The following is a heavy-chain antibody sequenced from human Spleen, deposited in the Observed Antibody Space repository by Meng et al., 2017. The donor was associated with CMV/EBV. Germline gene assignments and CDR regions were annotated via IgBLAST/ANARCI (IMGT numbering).Heavy chain of an antibody. CDR2: ITGSGSTS. V-gene: IGHV3-23*01. D-gene: IGHD3-10*01. Sequence: GESLKISCAASGFTFSSYTMNWVRQAPGKGLESVSSITGSGSTSFYADAVKGRFTVSRDNSKNTLHLEMRNLTPDDTAVYYCAKEDSGLDYWGQGTLVTVSS. CDR1: GFTFSSYT. J-gene: IGHJ4*02. CDR3: AKEDSGLDY.